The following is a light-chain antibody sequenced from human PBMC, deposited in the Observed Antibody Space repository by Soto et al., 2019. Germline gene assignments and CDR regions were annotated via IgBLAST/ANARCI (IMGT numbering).Light chain of an antibody. CDR1: QSISTY. Sequence: DIQMTQSPSSLSACVGDRITITCGASQSISTYLNWYHQKPGKAPKLLISAASSLQSGVPSRFSGSGSGTDFTLTISSLQPEDFATYFCQQSYTIPFTFGQGTKVDI. CDR3: QQSYTIPFT. CDR2: AAS. V-gene: IGKV1-39*01. J-gene: IGKJ2*01.